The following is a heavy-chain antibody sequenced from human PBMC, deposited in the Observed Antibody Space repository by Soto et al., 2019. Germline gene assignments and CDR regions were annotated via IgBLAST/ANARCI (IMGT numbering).Heavy chain of an antibody. J-gene: IGHJ3*02. CDR2: ISSSGSTI. Sequence: GGSLRLSCAASGFTFSSYEMNWVRQAPGKGLEWVSYISSSGSTIYYADSVKGRFTISRDNAKNSLYLQMNSLRAEDTAVYYCASPEIAARFAFDIWGQGTMVTVSS. V-gene: IGHV3-48*03. CDR1: GFTFSSYE. D-gene: IGHD6-6*01. CDR3: ASPEIAARFAFDI.